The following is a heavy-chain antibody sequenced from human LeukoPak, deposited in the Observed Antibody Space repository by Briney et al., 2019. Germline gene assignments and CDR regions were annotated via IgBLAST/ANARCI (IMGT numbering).Heavy chain of an antibody. Sequence: GASVKVSCKASGYTFTSYDINWVRQATGQGLEWMGWMNPNSGNTGYAQKFQGRVTMTRNTSISTAYMELSSLSSEDTAVYYCASSNRYDILTGYFSNNWFDPWGQGTLVTVSS. J-gene: IGHJ5*02. CDR3: ASSNRYDILTGYFSNNWFDP. CDR2: MNPNSGNT. D-gene: IGHD3-9*01. CDR1: GYTFTSYD. V-gene: IGHV1-8*01.